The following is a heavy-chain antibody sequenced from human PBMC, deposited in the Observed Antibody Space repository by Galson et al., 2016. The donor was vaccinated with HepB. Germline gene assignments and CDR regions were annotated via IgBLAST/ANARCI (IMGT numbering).Heavy chain of an antibody. CDR1: GDSVSSQTAG. J-gene: IGHJ3*02. Sequence: CAISGDSVSSQTAGWNWIRQSPSRGLEWLGRTYYRSKWYYDYAESTKSRITINPDTSKNQFFLLLNSVTPEDTAVYYCARDYYDDRGYLHDAFDIWGQGTMVIVSS. CDR2: TYYRSKWYY. V-gene: IGHV6-1*01. D-gene: IGHD3-16*01. CDR3: ARDYYDDRGYLHDAFDI.